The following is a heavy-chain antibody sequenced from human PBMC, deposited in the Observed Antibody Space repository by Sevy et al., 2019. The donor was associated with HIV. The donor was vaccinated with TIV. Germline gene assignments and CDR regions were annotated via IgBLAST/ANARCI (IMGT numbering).Heavy chain of an antibody. V-gene: IGHV1-24*01. CDR2: FDPEDGET. J-gene: IGHJ4*02. CDR3: ATDPASYYYDSTGYMGGY. CDR1: GYTLTELS. Sequence: ASVKVSCKVSGYTLTELSIHWVRQAPGKGLEWMGGFDPEDGETIYAQKFQDRLTMTEDTSTDTAYMELSSLKSEETAMYYCATDPASYYYDSTGYMGGYWGQGTLVTVSS. D-gene: IGHD3-22*01.